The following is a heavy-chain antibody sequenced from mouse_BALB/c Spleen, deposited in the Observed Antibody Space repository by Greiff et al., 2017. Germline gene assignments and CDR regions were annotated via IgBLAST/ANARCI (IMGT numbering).Heavy chain of an antibody. CDR2: ISYSGST. V-gene: IGHV3-2*02. CDR3: ARGGYAWLAY. J-gene: IGHJ3*01. CDR1: GYSITSDYA. Sequence: EVQLQQSGPGLVKPSQSLSLTCTVTGYSITSDYAWNWIRQFPGNKLEWMGYISYSGSTSYNPSLKSRISITRDTSKNQFFLQLNSVTTEDTAKYYCARGGYAWLAYWGQGTLVTVSA. D-gene: IGHD2-2*01.